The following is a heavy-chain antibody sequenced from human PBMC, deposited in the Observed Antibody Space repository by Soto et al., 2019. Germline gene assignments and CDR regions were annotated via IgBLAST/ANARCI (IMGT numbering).Heavy chain of an antibody. CDR3: ARDGRKELWVEGLNAMDV. J-gene: IGHJ6*02. CDR2: ISGYNGQT. Sequence: QIQLVQSGPEVKKPGASVKVSCKASGYTFTTYGISWVRQAPGQGLEWMGWISGYNGQTNYAQKFRGRVTITTDTSTGTAYMVMRSLRSDDTATYYCARDGRKELWVEGLNAMDVWGQGTTVTVSS. D-gene: IGHD5-18*01. CDR1: GYTFTTYG. V-gene: IGHV1-18*01.